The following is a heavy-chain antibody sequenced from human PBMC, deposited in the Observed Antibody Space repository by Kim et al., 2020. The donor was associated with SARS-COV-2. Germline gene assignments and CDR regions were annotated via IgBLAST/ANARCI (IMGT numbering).Heavy chain of an antibody. CDR3: ARQEGRGYSYGYGYYY. J-gene: IGHJ6*01. V-gene: IGHV4-39*01. D-gene: IGHD5-18*01. CDR1: GGSISSSSYY. CDR2: IYYSGST. Sequence: SETLSLTCTVSGGSISSSSYYWGWIRQPPGKGLEWIGSIYYSGSTYYNPSLKSRVTISVDTSKNQFSLKLSPVTAADTAVYYCARQEGRGYSYGYGYYY.